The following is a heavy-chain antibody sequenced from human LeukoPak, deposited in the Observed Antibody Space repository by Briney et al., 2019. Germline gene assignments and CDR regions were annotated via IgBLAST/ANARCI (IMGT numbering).Heavy chain of an antibody. V-gene: IGHV4-4*07. CDR2: IYTSGST. D-gene: IGHD2-15*01. Sequence: SETLSLTCTVSGGSISSYYWSWIRQPPGKGLEWIGRIYTSGSTNYNPSLKSRVTISVDTSKNQFSLKLSSVTAADTAVYYCARDTEYCSGGSCYSGLFDYWGQGTLVTVSS. CDR1: GGSISSYY. J-gene: IGHJ4*02. CDR3: ARDTEYCSGGSCYSGLFDY.